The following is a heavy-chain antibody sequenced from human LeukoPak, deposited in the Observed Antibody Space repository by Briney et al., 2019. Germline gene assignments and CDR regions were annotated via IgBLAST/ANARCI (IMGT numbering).Heavy chain of an antibody. V-gene: IGHV1-2*02. Sequence: ASVKVSCKASGYTFTGYYMHWVRQAPGQGLEWMGWINPNSGGTNYAQKFQGRVTITTDESTSTAYMELSSLRSEDTAVYYCARCLAVTPLYYYYMDVWGKGTTVTVSS. CDR2: INPNSGGT. CDR1: GYTFTGYY. CDR3: ARCLAVTPLYYYYMDV. J-gene: IGHJ6*03. D-gene: IGHD4-23*01.